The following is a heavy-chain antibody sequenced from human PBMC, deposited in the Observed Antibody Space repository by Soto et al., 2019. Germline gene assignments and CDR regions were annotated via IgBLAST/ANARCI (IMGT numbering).Heavy chain of an antibody. Sequence: ASVKVSCKASGGTFSSYAISWVRQAPGQGLEWMGGIIPIFGTANYAQKFQGRVTITADESTSTAYMELSSLRSEDTAVYYCARETVDTAMGTLVYWGQGTLVTVSS. D-gene: IGHD5-18*01. V-gene: IGHV1-69*13. CDR3: ARETVDTAMGTLVY. CDR2: IIPIFGTA. CDR1: GGTFSSYA. J-gene: IGHJ4*02.